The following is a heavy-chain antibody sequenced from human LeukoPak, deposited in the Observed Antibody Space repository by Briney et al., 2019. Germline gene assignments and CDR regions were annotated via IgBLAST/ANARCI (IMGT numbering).Heavy chain of an antibody. CDR3: ARDIKGQYQDAFDI. J-gene: IGHJ3*02. CDR2: ISSSGSNI. Sequence: PGRSLRLSCAASGFTFSSYEMNWVRQAPGKGLEWVSFISSSGSNIKYADSVKGRFTVSRGSAKNSVYLQMNSLRAEDTAVYYCARDIKGQYQDAFDIWGQGTMVTVSS. D-gene: IGHD2-2*01. V-gene: IGHV3-48*03. CDR1: GFTFSSYE.